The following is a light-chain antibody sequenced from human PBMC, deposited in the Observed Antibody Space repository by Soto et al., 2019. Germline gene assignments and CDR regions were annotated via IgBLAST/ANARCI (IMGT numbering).Light chain of an antibody. CDR1: QSVSSN. CDR2: GAS. V-gene: IGKV3-15*01. Sequence: EIVMTQSPATLSVSPGERATLSCRASQSVSSNLAWYQQKPGQAPSLLIYGASARATGIPARFSGSGSGTECTLNISSLQSEDFAVYYCQHYNNWPFTFGQGTKLEIK. CDR3: QHYNNWPFT. J-gene: IGKJ2*01.